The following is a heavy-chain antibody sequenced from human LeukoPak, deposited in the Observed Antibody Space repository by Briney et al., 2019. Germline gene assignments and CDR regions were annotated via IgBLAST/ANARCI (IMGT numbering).Heavy chain of an antibody. V-gene: IGHV3-30*18. Sequence: GGSLRLSCAASGFTFSSYGMHWVRQAPGKGLELVAVISYDGSNKYYADSVKGRFTISRDNTKNTLYLQINSLRAEDTAVYCCAKDPGILTGYFDYWGQGTLVTVSS. CDR2: ISYDGSNK. J-gene: IGHJ4*02. CDR3: AKDPGILTGYFDY. D-gene: IGHD3-9*01. CDR1: GFTFSSYG.